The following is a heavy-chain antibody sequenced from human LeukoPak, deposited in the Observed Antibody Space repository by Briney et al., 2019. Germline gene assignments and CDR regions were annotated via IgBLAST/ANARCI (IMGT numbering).Heavy chain of an antibody. CDR1: GFTFSSYA. J-gene: IGHJ6*03. D-gene: IGHD2-2*02. V-gene: IGHV3-23*01. Sequence: GGSLRLSCAASGFTFSSYAMSWVRQAPGEGLEWVSAISGSGGSTYYADSVKGRFTIPRDNSKNTLYLQMNSLRAEDTAVYYCATSPHYCSSTSCYIYMDVWGKGTTVTVSS. CDR2: ISGSGGST. CDR3: ATSPHYCSSTSCYIYMDV.